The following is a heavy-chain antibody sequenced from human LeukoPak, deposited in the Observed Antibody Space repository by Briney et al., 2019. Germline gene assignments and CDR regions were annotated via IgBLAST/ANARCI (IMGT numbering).Heavy chain of an antibody. CDR2: ISSSSSYI. V-gene: IGHV3-21*01. Sequence: PGGSLRLSCAASGFTFSSYSMNWVRQAPGKGLEWVSSISSSSSYIYYADSVKGRFTISRDNAKNSLYLQMNSLRAEDTAVYYCARDNSILEPAAFDIWGQGTMVTVSS. D-gene: IGHD1-1*01. CDR3: ARDNSILEPAAFDI. CDR1: GFTFSSYS. J-gene: IGHJ3*02.